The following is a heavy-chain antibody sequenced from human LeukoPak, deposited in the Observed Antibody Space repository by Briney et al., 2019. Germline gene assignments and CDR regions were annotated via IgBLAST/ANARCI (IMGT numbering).Heavy chain of an antibody. CDR3: VRLRWELLAPYFDH. CDR1: TDSTNTYY. CDR2: IFHSGST. Sequence: SETLSFTCSVSTDSTNTYYWTWIRQSPGKGLEWIGHIFHSGSTDYKPSFKNRVTISIDMSRKEFSLKLTSVTVADTAMYYCVRLRWELLAPYFDHWGQGAFVIVSS. D-gene: IGHD2-15*01. V-gene: IGHV4-59*01. J-gene: IGHJ4*02.